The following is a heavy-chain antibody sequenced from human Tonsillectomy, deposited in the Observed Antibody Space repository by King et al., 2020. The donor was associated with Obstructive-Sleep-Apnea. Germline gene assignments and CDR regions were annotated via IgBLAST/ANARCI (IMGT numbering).Heavy chain of an antibody. J-gene: IGHJ4*02. CDR3: ARHCSGGSCYSDPDFDY. Sequence: QLVQSGAEVKKPEESLRISCKGSGYSFTSYWISWVRQMPGKGLEWMGRIDPIDSYTNYSPSFQGHVTISADKSISTAYLQWSSLKASDTAMYYCARHCSGGSCYSDPDFDYWGQGTLVTVSS. CDR1: GYSFTSYW. CDR2: IDPIDSYT. V-gene: IGHV5-10-1*01. D-gene: IGHD2-15*01.